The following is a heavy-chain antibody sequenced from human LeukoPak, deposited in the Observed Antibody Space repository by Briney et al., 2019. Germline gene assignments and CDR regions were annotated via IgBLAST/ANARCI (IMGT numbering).Heavy chain of an antibody. V-gene: IGHV3-9*01. Sequence: PGGSLRLSCVASGFAFDDYAMHWARQAPGKGLEWVSGISRDSDGIGYADSVKGRFTMSGDNAKNSLDLQMNSLRPEDTALYYCTTFITTVGGVIVGGPFDIWGQGTMVAVSA. J-gene: IGHJ3*02. D-gene: IGHD3-10*01. CDR2: ISRDSDGI. CDR3: TTFITTVGGVIVGGPFDI. CDR1: GFAFDDYA.